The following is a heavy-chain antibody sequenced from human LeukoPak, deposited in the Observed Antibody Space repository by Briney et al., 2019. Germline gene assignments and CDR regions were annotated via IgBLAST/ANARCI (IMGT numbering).Heavy chain of an antibody. D-gene: IGHD3-10*01. CDR3: VRGPYGSGSYR. J-gene: IGHJ4*02. CDR1: GFTFSSYA. CDR2: IWYDGSNK. Sequence: GGSLRLSCAASGFTFSSYAMHWVRQAPGKGLEWVAAIWYDGSNKYYADSVKGRFTISRDNSKNTLYLQMNSLRAEDTAVYYCVRGPYGSGSYRWGQGTLVTVSA. V-gene: IGHV3-33*08.